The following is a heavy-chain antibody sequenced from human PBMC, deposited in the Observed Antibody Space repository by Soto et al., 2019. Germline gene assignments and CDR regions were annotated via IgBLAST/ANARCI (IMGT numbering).Heavy chain of an antibody. V-gene: IGHV1-3*01. CDR1: GYTFTSYA. J-gene: IGHJ4*02. Sequence: ASVKVSCKASGYTFTSYAMHWVRQAPGQRLEWMGWINAGNGNTKYSQKFQGRVTITRDTSASTAYMELSSLRSEDTAVYYCACVSLNKVGATTFFDYLGQGTLVTGSA. CDR2: INAGNGNT. D-gene: IGHD1-26*01. CDR3: ACVSLNKVGATTFFDY.